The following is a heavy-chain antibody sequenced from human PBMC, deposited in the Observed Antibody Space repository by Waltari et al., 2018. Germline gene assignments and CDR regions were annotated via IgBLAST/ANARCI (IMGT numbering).Heavy chain of an antibody. Sequence: QFQLVQSGAAVKKPGASVKVSCKVSGYTITELSMHWVRQAPGKGLEWMGGFEPEDGETIYAPKFQGRVTMTDDTPTDTVYMELSSLRSEDTAVDYCATGNGVAVPCDDWGQGTLATVAS. CDR1: GYTITELS. D-gene: IGHD3-3*01. J-gene: IGHJ4*02. V-gene: IGHV1-24*01. CDR2: FEPEDGET. CDR3: ATGNGVAVPCDD.